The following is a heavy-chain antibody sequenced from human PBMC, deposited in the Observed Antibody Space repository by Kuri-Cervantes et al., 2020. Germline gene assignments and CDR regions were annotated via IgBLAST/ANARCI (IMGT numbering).Heavy chain of an antibody. CDR2: IYSGGNT. V-gene: IGHV3-53*01. CDR1: GFTVSSNY. CDR3: ARVGGSGMVY. D-gene: IGHD3-10*01. J-gene: IGHJ4*02. Sequence: GESLKISCAASGFTVSSNYMSWVRQAPGKGLEWVSVIYSGGNTYYADSVKGRFTISRDNSKNTLYLQMNSLRAEDTAVYYCARVGGSGMVYWGQGTLVTVSS.